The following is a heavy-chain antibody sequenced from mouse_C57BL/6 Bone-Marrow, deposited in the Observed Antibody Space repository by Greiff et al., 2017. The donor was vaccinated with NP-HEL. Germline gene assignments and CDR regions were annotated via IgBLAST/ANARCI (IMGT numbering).Heavy chain of an antibody. J-gene: IGHJ4*01. D-gene: IGHD1-1*01. CDR2: IWSGGST. Sequence: QVQLKESGPGLVQPSQSLSITCTVSGFSLTSYGVHWVRQSPGKGLEWLGVIWSGGSTDYNAAFISRLSISKDNSKSQVFFKMNSLQADDTAIYYCASRITTVVRDYAMDYWGQGTSVTVSS. CDR3: ASRITTVVRDYAMDY. V-gene: IGHV2-2*01. CDR1: GFSLTSYG.